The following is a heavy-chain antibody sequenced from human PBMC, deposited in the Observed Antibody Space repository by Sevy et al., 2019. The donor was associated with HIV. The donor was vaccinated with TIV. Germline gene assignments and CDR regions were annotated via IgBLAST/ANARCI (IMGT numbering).Heavy chain of an antibody. V-gene: IGHV3-43D*03. D-gene: IGHD3-10*01. J-gene: IGHJ4*02. Sequence: GGSLRLSCTASGFTFDDYTMDWVRQAPGKGIEWVSSITWDGGSPYYADSVKGRFTISRDNSKNSLYLQMNSLRPEDTALYYCAKDIAGEGSGSYYFDYWGQGTLVTVSS. CDR2: ITWDGGSP. CDR1: GFTFDDYT. CDR3: AKDIAGEGSGSYYFDY.